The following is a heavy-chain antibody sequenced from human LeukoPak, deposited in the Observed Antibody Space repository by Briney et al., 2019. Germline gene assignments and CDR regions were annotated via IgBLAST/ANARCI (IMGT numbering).Heavy chain of an antibody. CDR1: GFTFNSYG. J-gene: IGHJ4*02. CDR2: ISGSGYTT. Sequence: GGSLRLSCEASGFTFNSYGMSWVRQAPGKGLEWVSAISGSGYTTYYADSVKGRFTISRDNSKNTLDLQMNSLRAEDTAVYYCAKSSLVTPYDYWGQGTLVSVSS. CDR3: AKSSLVTPYDY. V-gene: IGHV3-23*01. D-gene: IGHD2-15*01.